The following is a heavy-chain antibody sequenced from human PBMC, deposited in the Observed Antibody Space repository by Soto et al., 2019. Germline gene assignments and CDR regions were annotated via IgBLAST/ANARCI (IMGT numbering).Heavy chain of an antibody. V-gene: IGHV1-69*06. J-gene: IGHJ5*02. CDR3: AREGSPIFGVVPPHWFDP. CDR2: IIPIFGTA. Sequence: SVKVSCKASGGTFSSYAISWVRQAPGQGLERMGGIIPIFGTANYAQKFQGRVTITADKSTSTAYMELSSLRSEDTAVYYCAREGSPIFGVVPPHWFDPWGQGTLVTVSS. D-gene: IGHD3-3*02. CDR1: GGTFSSYA.